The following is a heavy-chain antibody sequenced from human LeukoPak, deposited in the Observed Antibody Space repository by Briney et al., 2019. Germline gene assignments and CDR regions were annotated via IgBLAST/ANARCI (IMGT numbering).Heavy chain of an antibody. CDR1: GFTFSSYS. V-gene: IGHV3-21*01. CDR3: ARDYYDSSGYYNFY. J-gene: IGHJ4*02. D-gene: IGHD3-22*01. CDR2: ISGSSSYK. Sequence: GGSLRLSCAASGFTFSSYSMNWVRQAPGKGLEWVSSISGSSSYKYYADSVKGRFTISRDNAKNSLYLQMNSLRAEDTAVYYCARDYYDSSGYYNFYWGQGTLVTVSS.